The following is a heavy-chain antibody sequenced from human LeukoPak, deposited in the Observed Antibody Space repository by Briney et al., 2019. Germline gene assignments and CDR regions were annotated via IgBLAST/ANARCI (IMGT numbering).Heavy chain of an antibody. V-gene: IGHV4-59*01. CDR2: IYYSGST. Sequence: SETLSLTCTVSGDSISSYYWSWIRQPPGKGLEWIGYIYYSGSTNYNPSLKSRVTISVDTSKNQFSLKLSSVTAADTAVYYCARTLPNYYDSSGYFRFDPWGQGTLVTVSS. J-gene: IGHJ5*02. D-gene: IGHD3-22*01. CDR1: GDSISSYY. CDR3: ARTLPNYYDSSGYFRFDP.